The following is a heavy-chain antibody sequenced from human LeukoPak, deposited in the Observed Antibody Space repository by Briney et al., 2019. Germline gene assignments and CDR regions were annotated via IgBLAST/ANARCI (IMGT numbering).Heavy chain of an antibody. CDR3: ARQLDFWGGYYPYY. D-gene: IGHD3-3*01. CDR2: IYPGDSDT. V-gene: IGHV5-51*01. Sequence: GESLKISCKGSGYSFTSYWIGWVRQMPGKGLEWMGIIYPGDSDTRYSPSFQGQVTTSAYKSPSTTYPRWGSLKASGTGMYFCARQLDFWGGYYPYYWGPGTPVTLSS. CDR1: GYSFTSYW. J-gene: IGHJ4*02.